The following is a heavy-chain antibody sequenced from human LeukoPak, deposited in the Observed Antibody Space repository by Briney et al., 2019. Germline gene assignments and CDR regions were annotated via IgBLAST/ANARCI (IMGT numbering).Heavy chain of an antibody. D-gene: IGHD3-22*01. CDR1: GYTFTSYD. Sequence: GASVKVSCKASGYTFTSYDINWVRQATGQGLEWMGWMNPNSGNTGYAQKFQGRVTMTRNTSISTAYMELSSLRSEDTAVYYCATTRGGDYYYDSSGYWSYGYWGQGTLVTVYS. CDR2: MNPNSGNT. J-gene: IGHJ4*02. CDR3: ATTRGGDYYYDSSGYWSYGY. V-gene: IGHV1-8*01.